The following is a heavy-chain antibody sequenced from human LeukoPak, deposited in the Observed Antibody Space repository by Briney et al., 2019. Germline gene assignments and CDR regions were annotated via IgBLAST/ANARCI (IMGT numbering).Heavy chain of an antibody. CDR1: GFTFSNYG. V-gene: IGHV3-30*03. CDR3: AREYYYEELDY. J-gene: IGHJ4*02. CDR2: ISYDGSNK. D-gene: IGHD3-22*01. Sequence: GGSLRLSCAASGFTFSNYGMHWVRQAPGKGLEWVAVISYDGSNKYYADSVKGRFTISRDNSKNTLYLQMGSLRAEDMAVYYCAREYYYEELDYWGQGTLVTVSS.